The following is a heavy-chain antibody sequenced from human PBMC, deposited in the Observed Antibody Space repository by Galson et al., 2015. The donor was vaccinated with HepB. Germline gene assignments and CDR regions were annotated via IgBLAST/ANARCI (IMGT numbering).Heavy chain of an antibody. J-gene: IGHJ4*02. D-gene: IGHD5-12*01. V-gene: IGHV3-9*01. CDR3: AKGGRSGYYYFDY. CDR1: GFTFDDYA. CDR2: IYWNTGTI. Sequence: SLRLSCAASGFTFDDYAMHWVRQAPGKGLEWVSGIYWNTGTIGYADSVKGRFTVSRDNAKNSLYLQMNSLRAGDTAFYYCAKGGRSGYYYFDYWGQGTLVTVSS.